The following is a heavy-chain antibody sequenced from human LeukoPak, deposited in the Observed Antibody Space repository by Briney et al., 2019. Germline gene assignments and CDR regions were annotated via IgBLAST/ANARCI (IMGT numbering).Heavy chain of an antibody. Sequence: GESLKISCKGSGYSFTSYWIGWVRQMPGKGLEWMGLIHPGDSATRYSPPSQRQTTTSADKSTSTPYLQWSSLKASDTAMYYCARPLLSYSSGWHLWGQGTMVTVSS. CDR3: ARPLLSYSSGWHL. D-gene: IGHD6-19*01. CDR1: GYSFTSYW. V-gene: IGHV5-51*01. CDR2: IHPGDSAT. J-gene: IGHJ3*01.